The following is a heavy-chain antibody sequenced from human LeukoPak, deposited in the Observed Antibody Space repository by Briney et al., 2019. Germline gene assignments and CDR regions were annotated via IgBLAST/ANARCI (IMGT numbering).Heavy chain of an antibody. CDR2: ISSSSSYI. V-gene: IGHV3-21*01. J-gene: IGHJ3*02. D-gene: IGHD1-26*01. Sequence: GGSLRLSCAASGFTVSTYEMNWVRQAPGKGLEWVSSISSSSSYIYYADSVKGRFTISRDNAKNSLYLQMNSLRAEDTAVYYCARVAVKRVVGARGPAFDIWGQGTMVTVSS. CDR3: ARVAVKRVVGARGPAFDI. CDR1: GFTVSTYE.